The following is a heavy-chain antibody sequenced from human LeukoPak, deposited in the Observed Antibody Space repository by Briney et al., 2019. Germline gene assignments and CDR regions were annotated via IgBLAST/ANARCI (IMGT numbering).Heavy chain of an antibody. CDR3: ARESVVVPAATYFDY. Sequence: SETLSPTCTVSGGSISSSSYYWGWIRQPPGKGLEWIGSIYYSGSTYYNPSLKSRVTISVDTFKNQFSLKLSSVTAADTAVYYCARESVVVPAATYFDYWGQGTLVTVSS. CDR1: GGSISSSSYY. CDR2: IYYSGST. V-gene: IGHV4-39*07. J-gene: IGHJ4*02. D-gene: IGHD2-2*01.